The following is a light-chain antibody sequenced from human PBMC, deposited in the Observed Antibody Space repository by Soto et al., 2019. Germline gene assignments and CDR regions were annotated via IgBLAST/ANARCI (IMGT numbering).Light chain of an antibody. Sequence: ELVLTQSPGTLSLSPGERATLSCRASQTVTTTHLAWYQQKPGQAPRLLIYGASTRATGIPDRFSGGGSGTDFTLTISRLEPEAFAVYYCQQYGNSLWTFGQGTRVEIK. V-gene: IGKV3-20*01. J-gene: IGKJ1*01. CDR3: QQYGNSLWT. CDR2: GAS. CDR1: QTVTTTH.